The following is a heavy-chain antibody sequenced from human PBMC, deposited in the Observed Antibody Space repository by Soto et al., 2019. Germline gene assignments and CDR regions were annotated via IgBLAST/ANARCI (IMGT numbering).Heavy chain of an antibody. CDR1: GYTFTSYY. J-gene: IGHJ6*02. Sequence: ASVKVSCKASGYTFTSYYMHWVRQAPGQGLEWMGMINPSGGSTSYAQKFQGRVTMTRDTSTSTVYMELSSLRSEDTAVYYCARSSMVRYYGMDVWGQGTTVTVSS. CDR2: INPSGGST. CDR3: ARSSMVRYYGMDV. D-gene: IGHD3-10*01. V-gene: IGHV1-46*01.